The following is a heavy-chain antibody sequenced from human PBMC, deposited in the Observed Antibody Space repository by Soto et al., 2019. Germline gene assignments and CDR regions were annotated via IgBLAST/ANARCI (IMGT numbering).Heavy chain of an antibody. D-gene: IGHD5-18*01. CDR1: GGSFSGYY. CDR3: ARARGYSYGLDY. CDR2: INHSGST. J-gene: IGHJ4*02. Sequence: PSETLSLTTAVYGGSFSGYYCSWIRQPPGKGLEWIGEINHSGSTNYNPSLKSRATISVDTSKNQFSLKLSSVTAADTAVYYCARARGYSYGLDYWGQGTLVTVSS. V-gene: IGHV4-34*01.